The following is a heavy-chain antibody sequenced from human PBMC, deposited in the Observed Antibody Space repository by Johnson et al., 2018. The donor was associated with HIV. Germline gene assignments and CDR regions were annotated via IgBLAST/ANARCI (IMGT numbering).Heavy chain of an antibody. D-gene: IGHD2-8*02. V-gene: IGHV3-30*04. CDR2: ISYDGSDK. J-gene: IGHJ3*02. CDR3: ARSMYWPDAFDI. Sequence: VHLVESGGGVVQPGRSLRLSCVASRFTFSSFAMHWVRQAPGKGLGWVAVISYDGSDKYSADSVKCRFTIARDSSKNTLYLQMSSLGGEDTAGYYCARSMYWPDAFDIWGQGTMVTVSS. CDR1: RFTFSSFA.